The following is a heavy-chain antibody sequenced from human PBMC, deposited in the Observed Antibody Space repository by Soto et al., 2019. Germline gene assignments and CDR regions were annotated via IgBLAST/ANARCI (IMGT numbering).Heavy chain of an antibody. J-gene: IGHJ6*02. CDR1: YGSIRDYY. V-gene: IGHV4-59*12. CDR3: AREEVVSGTGTNYSYGLDV. Sequence: QAQLQESGPGLVKPSETLSLTCTVSYGSIRDYYWSWIRQPPGKGLEWIGNIFYRGIINYNPSLKSRVTMSVDTSKKQLSLRVSSVTAADTAVYYCAREEVVSGTGTNYSYGLDVWGQGTTVTVSS. D-gene: IGHD1-1*01. CDR2: IFYRGII.